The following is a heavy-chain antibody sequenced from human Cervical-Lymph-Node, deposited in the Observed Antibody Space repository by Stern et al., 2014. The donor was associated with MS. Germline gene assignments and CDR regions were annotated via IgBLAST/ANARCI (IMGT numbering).Heavy chain of an antibody. CDR1: GFTFSSYA. CDR2: VSYDGSNS. CDR3: ARVDYGDYEGFDY. D-gene: IGHD4-17*01. J-gene: IGHJ4*02. Sequence: QVQLVESGGGVVQPGRSLRLSCAASGFTFSSYAMPWVRQAPGKGLEWVGVVSYDGSNSYYGDSVKGRFTISRDNSKNTLYLQMNSLRAEDTAVYYCARVDYGDYEGFDYWGQGTLVTVSS. V-gene: IGHV3-30-3*01.